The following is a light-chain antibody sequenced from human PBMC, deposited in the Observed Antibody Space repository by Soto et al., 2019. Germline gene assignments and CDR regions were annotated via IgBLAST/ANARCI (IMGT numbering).Light chain of an antibody. CDR1: QTVISNS. CDR2: GAS. Sequence: EIVLTQSPGTLSLSPGQRATLSCRASQTVISNSLAWYQQKPGQAPRLLIFGASSRTTGIPDRFSGTGSGRDFTLTISRLEPEDFAVYYCQQYGGSNSFGGGTKVEIK. J-gene: IGKJ4*01. CDR3: QQYGGSNS. V-gene: IGKV3-20*01.